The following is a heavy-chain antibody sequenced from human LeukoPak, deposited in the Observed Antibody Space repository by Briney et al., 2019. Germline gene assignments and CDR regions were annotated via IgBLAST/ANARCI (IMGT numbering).Heavy chain of an antibody. Sequence: PAESLRLSCAASGFIFSTHWMNWVRQAPPKGLQWVAIIKGDGTGTLYADSVKGRFTISRDNTKSSLYLQINSLRAEDTAVYYCVGGGGWLPDFWGQGVLVSVSS. CDR2: IKGDGTGT. CDR3: VGGGGWLPDF. CDR1: GFIFSTHW. V-gene: IGHV3-7*01. D-gene: IGHD6-19*01. J-gene: IGHJ4*02.